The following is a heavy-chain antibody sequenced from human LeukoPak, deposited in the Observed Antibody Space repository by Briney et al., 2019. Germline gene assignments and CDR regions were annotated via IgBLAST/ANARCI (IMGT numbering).Heavy chain of an antibody. CDR3: ARGGWLQPFDY. CDR1: GYSISSGYY. D-gene: IGHD5-24*01. CDR2: ISHSGST. Sequence: SETLSLTCTVSGYSISSGYYWGWIRQPPGTGLEWIGSISHSGSTYYNPSLKSRLTISVDTSKSQFSLKLSSVTAADTAVYYCARGGWLQPFDYWGQGTLVTVSS. J-gene: IGHJ4*02. V-gene: IGHV4-38-2*02.